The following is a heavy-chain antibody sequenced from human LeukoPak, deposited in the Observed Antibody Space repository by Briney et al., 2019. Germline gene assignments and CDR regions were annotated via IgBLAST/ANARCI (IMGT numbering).Heavy chain of an antibody. J-gene: IGHJ4*02. Sequence: GGSLRLSCAASGFTFSNYGMHWVRQAPGKGLEWVAVISYDGSNKYYADSVKGRFAISRDNSKNTLYLQMNSLRAEDTAVYYCAKLEVGATFDYWGQGTLVTVSS. V-gene: IGHV3-30*18. CDR2: ISYDGSNK. CDR1: GFTFSNYG. D-gene: IGHD1-26*01. CDR3: AKLEVGATFDY.